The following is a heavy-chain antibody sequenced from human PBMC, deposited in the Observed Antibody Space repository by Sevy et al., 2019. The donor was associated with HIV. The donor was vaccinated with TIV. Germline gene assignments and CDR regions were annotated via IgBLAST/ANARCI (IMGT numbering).Heavy chain of an antibody. CDR2: IKQDGSEA. CDR1: GFNFRNFW. V-gene: IGHV3-7*03. Sequence: GGSLRLSCVASGFNFRNFWMSWVRQAPGKGLECVADIKQDGSEAYYVDSVKGRFTISRDNAKNSLYLQMNSLRDEDTAMYFCVRDKEVGVSCLDAWGQGTPVTVSS. CDR3: VRDKEVGVSCLDA. J-gene: IGHJ5*02. D-gene: IGHD2-15*01.